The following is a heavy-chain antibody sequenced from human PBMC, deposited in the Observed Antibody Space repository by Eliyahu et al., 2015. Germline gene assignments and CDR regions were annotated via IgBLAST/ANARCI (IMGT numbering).Heavy chain of an antibody. V-gene: IGHV3-30-3*01. D-gene: IGHD5-24*01. CDR2: ISYDANNK. J-gene: IGHJ4*02. Sequence: QVQLVESGGGVVQPGRSLRLSCSASGFTFXIYAMHWVRQAPGKGLEWVAVISYDANNKYYADSVKGRFTISRDNSKNTLYLQMNTLRPEDTAVYYCAREGRRWLQSSLDYWGQGTPVTVSS. CDR1: GFTFXIYA. CDR3: AREGRRWLQSSLDY.